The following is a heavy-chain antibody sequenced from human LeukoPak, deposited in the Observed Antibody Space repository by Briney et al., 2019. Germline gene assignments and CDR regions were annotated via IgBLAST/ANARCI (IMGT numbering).Heavy chain of an antibody. CDR1: GFTFSSYA. J-gene: IGHJ4*02. Sequence: GGSLRLSCAASGFTFSSYAMSWVRQAPGKGLEWVSAISGSGGSTYYADSVKGRFTISGDNSKNTLYLQMNSLRAEDTAVYYCANLNNYGYVSDYWGQGTLVTVSS. D-gene: IGHD5-18*01. CDR2: ISGSGGST. V-gene: IGHV3-23*01. CDR3: ANLNNYGYVSDY.